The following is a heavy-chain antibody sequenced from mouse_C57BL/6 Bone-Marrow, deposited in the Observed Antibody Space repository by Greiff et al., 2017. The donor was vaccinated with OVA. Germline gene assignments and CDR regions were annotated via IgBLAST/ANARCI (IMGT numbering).Heavy chain of an antibody. CDR1: GFSLTSYG. CDR3: AKNSDPYYFDY. Sequence: VQGVESGPGLVQPSQSLSITCTVSGFSLTSYGVHWVRQSPGKGLEWLGVIWRGGSTDYNAAFMSRLSLTKDNSKSQVFFKMNSLQADDTAIYYCAKNSDPYYFDYWGQGTTLTVSS. CDR2: IWRGGST. J-gene: IGHJ2*01. V-gene: IGHV2-5*01.